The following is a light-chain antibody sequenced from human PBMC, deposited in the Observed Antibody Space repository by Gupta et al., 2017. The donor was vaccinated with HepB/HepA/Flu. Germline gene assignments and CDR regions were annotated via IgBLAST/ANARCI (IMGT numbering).Light chain of an antibody. CDR3: QQYTGYSGT. CDR1: QSINNW. J-gene: IGKJ1*01. V-gene: IGKV1-5*03. CDR2: KAS. Sequence: DIQMTQSPSTLSASVGDRVTITCRASQSINNWLAWYQQKPGKAPRLLIYKASSLQFGVPSRFSGSGSGTEFTLTITSLQPDDFATDYCQQYTGYSGTFGQGTKMEIK.